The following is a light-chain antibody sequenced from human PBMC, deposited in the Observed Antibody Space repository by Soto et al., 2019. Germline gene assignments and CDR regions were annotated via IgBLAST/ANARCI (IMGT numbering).Light chain of an antibody. J-gene: IGKJ3*01. V-gene: IGKV3-20*01. CDR3: QHYGSSPPFT. CDR1: QSVSNNS. Sequence: DIVLTQSPGTLSLSPGERATLASRASQSVSNNSLAWYQQKPGQAPRLLIYGASNRATGIPDRFSGSGSGTDFTLTISRLEPEDFAVYYCQHYGSSPPFTFGPGTTVDIK. CDR2: GAS.